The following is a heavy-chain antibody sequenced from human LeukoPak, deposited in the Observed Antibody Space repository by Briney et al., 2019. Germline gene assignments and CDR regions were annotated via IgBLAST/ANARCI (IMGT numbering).Heavy chain of an antibody. CDR3: ANLVETETPRDIVVVPAALPMDV. D-gene: IGHD2-2*01. V-gene: IGHV3-23*01. CDR1: GFSFSTYG. CDR2: ISGSGGST. Sequence: QPGRSLRLSCAASGFSFSTYGMHWVRQAPGKGLEWVSAISGSGGSTYYADSVKGRFTISRDNSKNTLYLQMNSLRAEDTAVYYCANLVETETPRDIVVVPAALPMDVWGKGTTVTVSS. J-gene: IGHJ6*03.